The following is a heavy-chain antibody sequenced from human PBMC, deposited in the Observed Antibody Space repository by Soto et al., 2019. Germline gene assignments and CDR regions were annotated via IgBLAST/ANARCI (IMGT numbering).Heavy chain of an antibody. V-gene: IGHV1-18*01. CDR2: ISAYNGNT. CDR1: GYTFTSYG. D-gene: IGHD3-9*01. J-gene: IGHJ6*02. Sequence: QVQLVQSGAEVKKPGASVKVSCKASGYTFTSYGISWLRQAPGQGLEWMGWISAYNGNTNYAQKLQGRVTMTTDTSTSTAYMELRSLRSDDTAVYYCARETLRYFDWLPPPGNYGMDVWCQGTTVTVSS. CDR3: ARETLRYFDWLPPPGNYGMDV.